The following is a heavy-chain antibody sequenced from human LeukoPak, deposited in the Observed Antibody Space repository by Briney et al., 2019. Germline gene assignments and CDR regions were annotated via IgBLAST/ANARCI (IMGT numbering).Heavy chain of an antibody. CDR1: GFKFSSYS. D-gene: IGHD3-10*01. CDR3: AIPPLSGTGSSRPLAEMDV. J-gene: IGHJ6*02. CDR2: ISHTGSTM. Sequence: GGSLRLSCAASGFKFSSYSMNWVRQAPGKGLEWVSYISHTGSTMSYADSVKGRFTISRDNARNSLHLQMNSLRAEDTAVYYCAIPPLSGTGSSRPLAEMDVWGQGTTVTVSS. V-gene: IGHV3-48*04.